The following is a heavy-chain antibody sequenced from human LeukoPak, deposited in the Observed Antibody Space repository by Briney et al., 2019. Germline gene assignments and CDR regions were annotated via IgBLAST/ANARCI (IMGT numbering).Heavy chain of an antibody. D-gene: IGHD2-2*01. J-gene: IGHJ5*02. CDR2: INHSGST. V-gene: IGHV4-34*01. Sequence: PSETLSLTCAVYGGSFSGYYWSWIRQPPGKGLEWIGEINHSGSTNYNPSLKSRVTISVDTSKNQFSLKLSSVTAADTAVYYCARGVEDIVVVPGNWFDPWGQGTLVTVSS. CDR1: GGSFSGYY. CDR3: ARGVEDIVVVPGNWFDP.